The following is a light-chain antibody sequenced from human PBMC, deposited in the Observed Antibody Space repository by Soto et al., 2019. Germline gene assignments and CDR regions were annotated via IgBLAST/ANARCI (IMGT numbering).Light chain of an antibody. Sequence: EIVMTQSRATLSVSPGERATLSCRASQSVSSNLAWYQQKPGQAPRLLIYGASTRATGIPARFSGSGSGTEFTLTISRLQSEDFAVYYCQHYNSRPPWTFGQGTEVEIK. V-gene: IGKV3-15*01. J-gene: IGKJ1*01. CDR3: QHYNSRPPWT. CDR2: GAS. CDR1: QSVSSN.